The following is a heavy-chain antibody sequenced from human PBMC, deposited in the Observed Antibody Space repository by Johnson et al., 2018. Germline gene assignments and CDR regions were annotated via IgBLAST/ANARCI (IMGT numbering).Heavy chain of an antibody. J-gene: IGHJ6*02. CDR1: GGTFNNYG. CDR2: IIPLFGTA. Sequence: VQLVESGAEVKKXGSSVKVXCKASGGTFNNYGFSWVRQAPGQGLAWVGGIIPLFGTANYAQEFQGRVTITADEFTSTASMELSRLRPEDTAVYYCARDQSFGGALSSHFAMDVWGQGTTVIVSS. CDR3: ARDQSFGGALSSHFAMDV. D-gene: IGHD3-16*01. V-gene: IGHV1-69*01.